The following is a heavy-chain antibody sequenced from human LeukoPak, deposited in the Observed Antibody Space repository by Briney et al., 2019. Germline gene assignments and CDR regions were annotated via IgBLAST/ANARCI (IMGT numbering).Heavy chain of an antibody. CDR2: ISWNSGAI. J-gene: IGHJ4*02. CDR1: GFTFDDYA. CDR3: AKEGGGGKFYFDY. V-gene: IGHV3-9*03. D-gene: IGHD3-16*01. Sequence: GGSLRLSCAASGFTFDDYAMHWVRQTPGKGLEWVSGISWNSGAICYADSVKGRFTISRDNAKNSLYLQMNSLRPEDMALYYCAKEGGGGKFYFDYWGQGTLVTVSS.